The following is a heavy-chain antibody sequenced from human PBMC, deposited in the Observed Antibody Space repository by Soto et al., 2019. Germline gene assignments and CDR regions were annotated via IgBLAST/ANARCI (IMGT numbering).Heavy chain of an antibody. V-gene: IGHV4-59*08. D-gene: IGHD1-7*01. J-gene: IGHJ4*02. CDR3: ARHSWELRKPFAP. CDR1: GGSINNYY. CDR2: IYYTGST. Sequence: PSETLSLTCTVSGGSINNYYWSWIRQPPGKGLEWIGYIYYTGSTNYNPSLKSRVTISLDTSKNQFSLKMSSVTAADTAVYYCARHSWELRKPFAPGGQGTLVPASP.